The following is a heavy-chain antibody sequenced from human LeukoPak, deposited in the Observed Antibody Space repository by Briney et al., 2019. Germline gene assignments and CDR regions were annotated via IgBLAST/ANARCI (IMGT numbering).Heavy chain of an antibody. CDR2: IYYSGST. CDR3: ARGHTTAGYGMDV. D-gene: IGHD4-17*01. CDR1: GGSIGSSNY. Sequence: SETLSLTCTVSGGSIGSSNYWGWIRQPPGKGLEWIGSIYYSGSTYYNPSLKSRVTISVDTSKNQFSLKLSSVTAADTAVYYCARGHTTAGYGMDVWGQGTTVTVSS. J-gene: IGHJ6*02. V-gene: IGHV4-39*07.